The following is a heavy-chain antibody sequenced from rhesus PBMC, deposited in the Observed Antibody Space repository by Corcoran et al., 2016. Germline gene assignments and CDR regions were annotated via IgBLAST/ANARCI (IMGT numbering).Heavy chain of an antibody. CDR2: IHGRGEGT. CDR1: GGSLRDDYY. J-gene: IGHJ4*01. CDR3: ASEANWGSMAYDY. Sequence: QVQLQESGPGLVKPSETLSLTCAVSGGSLRDDYYWCRRRQPPGKGREWLGEIHGRGEGTNYNPSLKKRVTISIDTSKIQFSLKLGSVTAADTAVYYCASEANWGSMAYDYWGQGVLVTVSS. D-gene: IGHD7-45*01. V-gene: IGHV4-106*01.